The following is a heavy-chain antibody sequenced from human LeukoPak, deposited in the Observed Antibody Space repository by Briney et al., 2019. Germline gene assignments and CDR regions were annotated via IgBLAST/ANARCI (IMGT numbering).Heavy chain of an antibody. J-gene: IGHJ4*02. CDR2: ISGSGGST. CDR1: GFTFSSYA. CDR3: AKSPGLVVSTATHDN. V-gene: IGHV3-23*01. D-gene: IGHD2-21*02. Sequence: GGSLRLSCAASGFTFSSYAMSWVRQAPGKGLEWVSAISGSGGSTYYADSVKGRFTISRDNYKNTLYLQMNSLRAEDTAVYYCAKSPGLVVSTATHDNWGQGTLVTVSS.